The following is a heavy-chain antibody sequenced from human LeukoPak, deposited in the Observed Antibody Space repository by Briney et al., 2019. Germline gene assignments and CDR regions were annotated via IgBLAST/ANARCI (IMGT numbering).Heavy chain of an antibody. V-gene: IGHV5-10-1*01. Sequence: GESLKISCKGSGYSFTSYWISWVRQMPGKGLEWMGRIDPSDSYTNYSPSFQGHVTISADKSISTAYLRWSSLKASDTAMYYCAREGNGYCSGGSCGNWFDPWGQGTLVTVSS. CDR2: IDPSDSYT. CDR1: GYSFTSYW. J-gene: IGHJ5*02. CDR3: AREGNGYCSGGSCGNWFDP. D-gene: IGHD2-15*01.